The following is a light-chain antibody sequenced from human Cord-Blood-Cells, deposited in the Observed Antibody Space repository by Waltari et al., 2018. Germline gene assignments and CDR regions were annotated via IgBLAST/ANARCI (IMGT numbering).Light chain of an antibody. CDR2: DAS. CDR1: QGISSW. Sequence: DIQMTQSPSTLSASVGDRVTITCRASQGISSWLAWYQQKPGKAPKLLIYDASSLESGVPSRFSGSGSGTEFTLTISSLQPDDFATYYCQQYNSYSVYTFGQGTKLEIK. J-gene: IGKJ2*01. V-gene: IGKV1-5*01. CDR3: QQYNSYSVYT.